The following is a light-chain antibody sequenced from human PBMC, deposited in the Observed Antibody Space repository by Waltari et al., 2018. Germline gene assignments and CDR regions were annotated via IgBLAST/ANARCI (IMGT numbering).Light chain of an antibody. V-gene: IGKV3-20*01. CDR1: QSVRGSY. J-gene: IGKJ1*01. Sequence: EIVLTQSPGTLSLYPGERATLSCRASQSVRGSYLDWYQQTPGQAPRLLICGASSRATGIPDSFSGGGSGTDCTLTISRLEPEDFAVYYCQQYGSSPKTFGQGTKVEIK. CDR3: QQYGSSPKT. CDR2: GAS.